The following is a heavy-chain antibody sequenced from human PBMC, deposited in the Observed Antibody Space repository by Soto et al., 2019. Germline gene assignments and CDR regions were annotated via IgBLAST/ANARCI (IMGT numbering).Heavy chain of an antibody. V-gene: IGHV1-18*04. J-gene: IGHJ5*02. D-gene: IGHD4-4*01. CDR2: INADYGNT. Sequence: QLQLVQSGTELKKPGASVKVSCKASGYTFTNYGITWVRQAPGQGLEWMGWINADYGNTNYEQKFQGRVTMTTDTSTNTAYMELRSLRSDDTPVYYCARKSLSNFNWFDPWGQGTLVTVSS. CDR3: ARKSLSNFNWFDP. CDR1: GYTFTNYG.